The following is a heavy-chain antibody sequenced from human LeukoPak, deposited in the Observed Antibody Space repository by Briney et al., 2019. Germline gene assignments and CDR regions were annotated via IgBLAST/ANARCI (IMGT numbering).Heavy chain of an antibody. Sequence: PGGSLRLSCAASGFTVSSNYMSWVGQAPGKGLEWVSVMYSDGSAYYADSVKGRFTISRDNSKNRLFLQMNSLRAEDTAVYFCARTIAMTGIDYFDQWGQGTLVTVS. D-gene: IGHD6-19*01. CDR3: ARTIAMTGIDYFDQ. J-gene: IGHJ4*02. V-gene: IGHV3-53*01. CDR2: MYSDGSA. CDR1: GFTVSSNY.